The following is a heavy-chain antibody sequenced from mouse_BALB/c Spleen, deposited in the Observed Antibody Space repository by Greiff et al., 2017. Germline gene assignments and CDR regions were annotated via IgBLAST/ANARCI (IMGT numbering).Heavy chain of an antibody. J-gene: IGHJ1*01. CDR3: ARLEGWYFDV. CDR1: GYSITSDYA. V-gene: IGHV3-2*02. Sequence: EVMLVESGPGLVKPSQSLSLTCTVTGYSITSDYAWNWIRQFPGNKLEWRGYISYSGSTSYNPSLKSRISITRDTSKNQFFLQLNSVTTEDTATYYCARLEGWYFDVWGAGTTVTVSS. CDR2: ISYSGST.